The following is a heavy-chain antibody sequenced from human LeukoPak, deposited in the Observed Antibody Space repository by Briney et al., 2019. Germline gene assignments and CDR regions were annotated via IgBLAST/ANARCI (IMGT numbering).Heavy chain of an antibody. CDR1: GFSFSSYG. J-gene: IGHJ4*02. CDR3: AKSRGYYYEKSGPADY. Sequence: GGSLRLSCAASGFSFSSYGMHWVRQAPGKGLEWVAVIWYDGSIKYYGDSVEGRFTTSRDNSKNTFYLQMNSLSAEDTAVYYCAKSRGYYYEKSGPADYWGQGTLVTVSS. CDR2: IWYDGSIK. D-gene: IGHD3-22*01. V-gene: IGHV3-33*06.